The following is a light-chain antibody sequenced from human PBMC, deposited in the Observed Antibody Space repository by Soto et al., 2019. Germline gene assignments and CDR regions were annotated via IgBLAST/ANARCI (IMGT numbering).Light chain of an antibody. Sequence: DIQMTQSPSTLSASVGDRVTITCRASQSISSWLAWYQQKPGKAPKLLIYKASSLESGVPSRFSGSGSGTEFTLTISSLQSEDFATYYCQQYNSSPTFGQGTKVEIK. J-gene: IGKJ1*01. CDR1: QSISSW. CDR3: QQYNSSPT. CDR2: KAS. V-gene: IGKV1-5*03.